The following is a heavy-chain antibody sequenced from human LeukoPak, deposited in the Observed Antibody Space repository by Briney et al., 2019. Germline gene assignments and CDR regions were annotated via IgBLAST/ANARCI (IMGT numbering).Heavy chain of an antibody. V-gene: IGHV4-39*07. CDR3: ARDGYDILTGYYNGDW. Sequence: SETLSLTCTVSGGSISSSSYYWGWIRQPPGKGLEWIGSIYHSGSTYYNPSLKSRVTISVDTSKNQFSLKLSSVTAADTAVYYCARDGYDILTGYYNGDWWGQGTLVTVSS. CDR1: GGSISSSSYY. CDR2: IYHSGST. D-gene: IGHD3-9*01. J-gene: IGHJ4*02.